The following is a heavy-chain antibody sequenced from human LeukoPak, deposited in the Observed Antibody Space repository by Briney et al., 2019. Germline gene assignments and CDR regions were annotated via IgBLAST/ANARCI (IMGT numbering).Heavy chain of an antibody. J-gene: IGHJ4*02. CDR3: ARVLVVVPAAHNYFDN. V-gene: IGHV2-70*11. CDR2: IDWDRDE. D-gene: IGHD2-2*01. CDR1: GFSLSTSGMC. Sequence: SGPTLVNPTQTLTLTCTFSGFSLSTSGMCVSWIRQPPGKAPEWLARIDWDRDEYYSTSLRTRLTISKDTSKNQVVLTMTNVDPVDTATYYCARVLVVVPAAHNYFDNWGRGILVTVSS.